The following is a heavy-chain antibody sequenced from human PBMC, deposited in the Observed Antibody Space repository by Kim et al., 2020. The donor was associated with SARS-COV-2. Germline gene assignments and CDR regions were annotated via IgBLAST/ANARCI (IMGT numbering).Heavy chain of an antibody. CDR2: ST. CDR3: AREPSTYFDY. V-gene: IGHV3-66*01. J-gene: IGHJ4*02. Sequence: STSYADSVKGRFTISRDHSRNTVYLQMNSVRAEDTAVYFCAREPSTYFDYWGQGTLVTVSS.